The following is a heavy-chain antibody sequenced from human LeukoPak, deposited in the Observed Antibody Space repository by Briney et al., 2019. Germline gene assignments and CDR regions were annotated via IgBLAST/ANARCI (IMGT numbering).Heavy chain of an antibody. CDR2: ISGSGGST. Sequence: PGGSLRLSCAASGFTFSSYAMSWVCQAPGKGLEWVSAISGSGGSTYYADSVKGRFTISRDNSKNTLYLQMNSLRAEDTAVYYCAKCYDSSGYYYRIIDYWGQGTLVTVSS. D-gene: IGHD3-22*01. J-gene: IGHJ4*02. V-gene: IGHV3-23*01. CDR1: GFTFSSYA. CDR3: AKCYDSSGYYYRIIDY.